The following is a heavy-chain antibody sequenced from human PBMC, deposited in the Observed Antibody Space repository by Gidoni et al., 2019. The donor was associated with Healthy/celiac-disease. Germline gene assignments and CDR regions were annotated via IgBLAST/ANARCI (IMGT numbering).Heavy chain of an antibody. Sequence: QVQLQESGPGLVKPSGTLYLTCAVSGGSISSSNWWSWVRQPPGKGLEWIGEIYHSGSTNYNPSLKSRVTISVDKSKNQFSLKLSSVTAADTAVYYCASLWFGELLVYFDYWGQGTLVTVSS. CDR2: IYHSGST. D-gene: IGHD3-10*01. CDR3: ASLWFGELLVYFDY. J-gene: IGHJ4*02. CDR1: GGSISSSNW. V-gene: IGHV4-4*02.